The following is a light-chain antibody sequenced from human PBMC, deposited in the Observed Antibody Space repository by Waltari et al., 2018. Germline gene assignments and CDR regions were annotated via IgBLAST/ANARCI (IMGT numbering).Light chain of an antibody. J-gene: IGLJ3*02. CDR3: SAWDSSLSAWV. Sequence: QAGLTPPPSVSNGWAHTAQLPCTGHDYHVCDQGFALLQQHPGHPPKLLSYRNNNRPSGISERFSASRSGHTDSLTITGLQPDDEADYYCSAWDSSLSAWVFGGGTKLTVL. V-gene: IGLV10-54*04. CDR2: RNN. CDR1: DYHVCDQG.